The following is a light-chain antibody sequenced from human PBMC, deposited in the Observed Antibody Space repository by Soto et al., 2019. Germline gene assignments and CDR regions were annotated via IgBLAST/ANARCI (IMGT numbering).Light chain of an antibody. Sequence: EIVLTQSPATLSLSPWERATLTCRASQSVAGYLAWYQHKPGQAPRLLIHDASTRATGIPVRFSGSGSGTDFTLTISSLEPEDFAVYYCQLRSSWPTFGQGTKVDIK. CDR2: DAS. J-gene: IGKJ1*01. V-gene: IGKV3-11*01. CDR1: QSVAGY. CDR3: QLRSSWPT.